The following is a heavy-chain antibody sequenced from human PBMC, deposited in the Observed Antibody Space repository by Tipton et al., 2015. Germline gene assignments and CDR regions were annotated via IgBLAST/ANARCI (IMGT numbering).Heavy chain of an antibody. CDR2: IYNSGST. V-gene: IGHV4-59*01. J-gene: IGHJ4*02. D-gene: IGHD5-18*01. CDR1: GGSMSSNY. CDR3: ARSLGEYTYGLIGH. Sequence: TLSLTCTVSGGSMSSNYWSWIRQPPGKGLEWIGYIYNSGSTDYNPSLKSRVTISVDTSKNQFSLNLSSVTAADTAVYYCARSLGEYTYGLIGHWGQGTLVTVSS.